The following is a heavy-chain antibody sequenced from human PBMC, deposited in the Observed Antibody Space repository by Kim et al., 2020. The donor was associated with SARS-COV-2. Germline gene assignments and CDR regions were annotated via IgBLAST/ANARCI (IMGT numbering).Heavy chain of an antibody. Sequence: SETLSLTCIVSGDSIGAGDSYWGWIRQPPGKGLEWIGTIFDSGTTYYKPSLKSRLSMSIDTSKKHFSLDLKSVTAADTAVYYCVKIVSKYPGSYF. CDR1: GDSIGAGDSY. J-gene: IGHJ4*01. D-gene: IGHD1-26*01. V-gene: IGHV4-39*07. CDR3: VKIVSKYPGSYF. CDR2: IFDSGTT.